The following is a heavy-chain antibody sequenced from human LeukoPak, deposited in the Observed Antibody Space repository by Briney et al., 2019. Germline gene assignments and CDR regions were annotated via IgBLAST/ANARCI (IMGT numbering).Heavy chain of an antibody. Sequence: PSETLSLTCTVSGGSISIGGYYWGWIRQHPGKGLEWIGYIYYSGSTYYNPSLKSRVTISVDTSKNQFSLRLSSVTAADTAVYYCAKVPCPSCYPNWFDPWGQGTLVTVSS. V-gene: IGHV4-31*03. D-gene: IGHD2-2*01. CDR1: GGSISIGGYY. J-gene: IGHJ5*02. CDR3: AKVPCPSCYPNWFDP. CDR2: IYYSGST.